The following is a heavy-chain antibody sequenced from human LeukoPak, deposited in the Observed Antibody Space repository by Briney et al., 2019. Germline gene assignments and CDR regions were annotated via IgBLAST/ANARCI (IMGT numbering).Heavy chain of an antibody. V-gene: IGHV3-30*18. CDR3: AKDLSYGYSFEY. J-gene: IGHJ4*02. D-gene: IGHD5-18*01. CDR2: ISSDGSNK. Sequence: GGSLRLSCAASGFTFSSSGMHWVRQAPGTGLEWVALISSDGSNKYYADSVRGRFTISRDNSNNTLYLQMNSLRAEDTAVYYCAKDLSYGYSFEYWGQGTLVTVSS. CDR1: GFTFSSSG.